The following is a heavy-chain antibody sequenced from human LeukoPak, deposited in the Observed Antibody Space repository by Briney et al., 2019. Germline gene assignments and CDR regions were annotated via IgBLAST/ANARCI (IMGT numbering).Heavy chain of an antibody. V-gene: IGHV3-23*01. CDR1: GFTFSSYA. J-gene: IGHJ4*02. CDR2: ISGSGGST. Sequence: GGSLRLSCAASGFTFSSYAMSWVRQAPGKGLEWVSAISGSGGSTYYADSVKGRFTISRDNSKNTLYLQMNSLRAEDTAVYYCAKDRSYSSSSATVFDYWGQGTLVTVSS. D-gene: IGHD6-6*01. CDR3: AKDRSYSSSSATVFDY.